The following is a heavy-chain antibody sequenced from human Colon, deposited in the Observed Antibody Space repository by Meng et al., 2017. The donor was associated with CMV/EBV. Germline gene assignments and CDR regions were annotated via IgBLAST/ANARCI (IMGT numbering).Heavy chain of an antibody. Sequence: GKSLKISCAASGPMFSKYAMHWVRQAPGKGLEWVALMSYDESKTYYAGSVQGRFTISRDISENTLYLEMNSLRPEDTGVYYCARPRGTYYYGSGMDVWGQGTTVTVSS. CDR1: GPMFSKYA. D-gene: IGHD3-10*01. CDR2: MSYDESKT. J-gene: IGHJ6*02. V-gene: IGHV3-30*04. CDR3: ARPRGTYYYGSGMDV.